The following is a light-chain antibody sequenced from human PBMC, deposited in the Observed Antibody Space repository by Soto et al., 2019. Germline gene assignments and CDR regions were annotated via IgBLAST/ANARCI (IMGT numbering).Light chain of an antibody. CDR1: SSNIGNNA. V-gene: IGLV1-36*01. Sequence: QSVLTQPPSVSEAPRQRVTISCSGSSSNIGNNAVNWYQQLPGTAPKLLIYYDDLLPSGVSDRFSGSKSGTSASLAISGLQSEDEDDDYCAAWDDSLNGPVFGGGTKLTVL. CDR2: YDD. CDR3: AAWDDSLNGPV. J-gene: IGLJ3*02.